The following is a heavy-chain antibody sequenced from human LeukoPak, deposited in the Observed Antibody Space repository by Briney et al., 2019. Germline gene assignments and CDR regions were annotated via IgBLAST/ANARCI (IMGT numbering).Heavy chain of an antibody. Sequence: GGSLRLSCAASGFTFSSYWTSWVRQAPGKGLEWVANIKQDGSEKYYVDSVKGRFTISRDNAKNSLYLQMNSLRAEDTAVYYCARDPPQGVTIFGVVIREIHAFDIWGQGTMVTVSS. CDR1: GFTFSSYW. CDR2: IKQDGSEK. CDR3: ARDPPQGVTIFGVVIREIHAFDI. D-gene: IGHD3-3*01. J-gene: IGHJ3*02. V-gene: IGHV3-7*01.